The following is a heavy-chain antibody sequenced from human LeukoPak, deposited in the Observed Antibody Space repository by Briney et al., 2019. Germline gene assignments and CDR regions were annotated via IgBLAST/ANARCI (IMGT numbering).Heavy chain of an antibody. Sequence: GGSLRLSCAASGFTFSTYAIHWARQAPGKGLEWVAVISNDGSKKYYADSVKGRFTISRDNSKNTLFLQMNSLRAEDTAVYYCAKNLYCGGGSCYPSALGMDVWGQGTTVTVSS. CDR3: AKNLYCGGGSCYPSALGMDV. J-gene: IGHJ6*02. V-gene: IGHV3-30*04. D-gene: IGHD2-15*01. CDR2: ISNDGSKK. CDR1: GFTFSTYA.